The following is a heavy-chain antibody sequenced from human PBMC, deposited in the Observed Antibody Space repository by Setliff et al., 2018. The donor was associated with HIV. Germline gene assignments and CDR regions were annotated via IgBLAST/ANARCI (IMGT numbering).Heavy chain of an antibody. D-gene: IGHD3-22*01. CDR1: GYTFTSCD. CDR3: ARVTMIVVGHYYYYGMDV. Sequence: ASVKVSCKASGYTFTSCDISWVRQATGQGLEWMGWMNPNSGNTGYAQKFQGRVTMTRNTSISTAYMELSSLRSEDTAVYYCARVTMIVVGHYYYYGMDVWGQGTTVTVSS. CDR2: MNPNSGNT. V-gene: IGHV1-8*02. J-gene: IGHJ6*02.